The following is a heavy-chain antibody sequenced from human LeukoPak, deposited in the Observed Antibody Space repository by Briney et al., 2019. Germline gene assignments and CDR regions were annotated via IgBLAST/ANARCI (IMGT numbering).Heavy chain of an antibody. CDR2: ISYDGSNK. Sequence: GGSLRLSCAACGFTFSRYAMHWVRDAPGKGLGGGAVISYDGSNKYYADSVKGRFTISRDNSKNTLYLQMNSLRAEDTAVYYCAREGGGCSSTSCDADAFDIWGQGTMVTVSS. CDR3: AREGGGCSSTSCDADAFDI. CDR1: GFTFSRYA. V-gene: IGHV3-30-3*01. J-gene: IGHJ3*02. D-gene: IGHD2-2*01.